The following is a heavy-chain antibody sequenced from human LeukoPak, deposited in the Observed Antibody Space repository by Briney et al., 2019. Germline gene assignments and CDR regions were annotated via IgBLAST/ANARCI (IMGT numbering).Heavy chain of an antibody. V-gene: IGHV3-11*01. CDR2: ISNSGSTI. Sequence: GGSLRLSCAASGFTFSDYYMSWIRQAPGKGLEWVSYISNSGSTIYYADSVKGRFTISRDNAKNSLYPQMNSLRAEDTAVYYCASGYDRVGWGAFDIWGQGTMVTVSS. CDR1: GFTFSDYY. J-gene: IGHJ3*02. D-gene: IGHD3-22*01. CDR3: ASGYDRVGWGAFDI.